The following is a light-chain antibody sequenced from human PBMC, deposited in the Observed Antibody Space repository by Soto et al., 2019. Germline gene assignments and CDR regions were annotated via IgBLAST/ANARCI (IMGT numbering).Light chain of an antibody. CDR3: QQGNSFPLL. J-gene: IGKJ4*01. CDR2: AAI. Sequence: DIQMTQSPSSVSASIGDRVTITCRASQDIDSWLAWFQQKPGEAPRLLIYAAIRLHSGVPSRFSGAGSGTDFSPTISRLQPEDFATYFCQQGNSFPLLFGGEIKVEIK. V-gene: IGKV1-12*01. CDR1: QDIDSW.